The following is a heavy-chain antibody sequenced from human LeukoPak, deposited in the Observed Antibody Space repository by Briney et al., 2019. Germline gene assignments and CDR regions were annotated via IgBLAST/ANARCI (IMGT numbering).Heavy chain of an antibody. Sequence: TGGSLRLSCAASGFTFSSYAMSWVRQAPGKGLEWVSAICGSGGRTYYADSVTGRFTISRDNSKNTLYLPMNSLRAEDTAVYYCAKRVVGATDFDYWGQGTLVTVSS. D-gene: IGHD1-26*01. CDR3: AKRVVGATDFDY. CDR1: GFTFSSYA. J-gene: IGHJ4*02. CDR2: ICGSGGRT. V-gene: IGHV3-23*01.